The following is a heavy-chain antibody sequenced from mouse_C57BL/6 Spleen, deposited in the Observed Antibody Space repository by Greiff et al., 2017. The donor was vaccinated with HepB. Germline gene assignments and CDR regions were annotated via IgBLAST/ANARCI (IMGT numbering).Heavy chain of an antibody. CDR3: AREGAYYYGSSDWYFDV. Sequence: EVHLVESEGGLVQPGSSMKLSCTASGFTFSDYYMAWVRQVPEKGLEWVANINYDGSSTYYLDSLKSRFIISRDNAKNILYLQMSSLKSEDTATYYCAREGAYYYGSSDWYFDVWGTGTTVTVSS. CDR2: INYDGSST. J-gene: IGHJ1*03. D-gene: IGHD1-1*01. V-gene: IGHV5-16*01. CDR1: GFTFSDYY.